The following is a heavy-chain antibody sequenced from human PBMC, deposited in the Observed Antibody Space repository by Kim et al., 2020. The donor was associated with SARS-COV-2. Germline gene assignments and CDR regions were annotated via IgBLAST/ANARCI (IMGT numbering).Heavy chain of an antibody. CDR3: ATYRPSYSKPYYSYLDV. J-gene: IGHJ6*03. D-gene: IGHD1-26*01. V-gene: IGHV1-24*01. CDR2: FDPEDGET. CDR1: GYTFTDLS. Sequence: ASVKVSCKVPGYTFTDLSVHWVRQAPGKGLEWMGSFDPEDGETIYAQKFQGRVTMTEDTSSDTAYMELSSLRSEDTAVYYCATYRPSYSKPYYSYLDVWGKGTTVTVSS.